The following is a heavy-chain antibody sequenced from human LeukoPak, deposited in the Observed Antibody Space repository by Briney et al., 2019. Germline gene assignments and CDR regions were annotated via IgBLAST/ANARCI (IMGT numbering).Heavy chain of an antibody. CDR3: AKDRYRSLTYFDY. D-gene: IGHD3-16*02. CDR2: IRYNGNNK. Sequence: TGGSLRLSCAASEFTFNNYGMHWVRQAPGKGLEWVAFIRYNGNNKWYADSVKGRFTISRDNSKNTLNLQMDSLRAEDTAVYYCAKDRYRSLTYFDYWGQGTLVTVSS. J-gene: IGHJ4*02. CDR1: EFTFNNYG. V-gene: IGHV3-30*02.